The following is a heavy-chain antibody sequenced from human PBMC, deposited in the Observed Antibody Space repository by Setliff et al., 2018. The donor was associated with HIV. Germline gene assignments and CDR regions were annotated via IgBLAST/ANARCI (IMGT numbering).Heavy chain of an antibody. CDR3: TRAEQQLPYYYYYYGMDV. D-gene: IGHD6-13*01. CDR2: IYTGGNA. Sequence: SETLSLTCTVSGDSISSGSHYWSWIRQPAGKGLEWIGHIYTGGNANYNPPLQSRVTISVDTSKNQFSLKLSSVTAADTAVYYCTRAEQQLPYYYYYYGMDVWGQGTTVTVSS. J-gene: IGHJ6*02. CDR1: GDSISSGSHY. V-gene: IGHV4-61*09.